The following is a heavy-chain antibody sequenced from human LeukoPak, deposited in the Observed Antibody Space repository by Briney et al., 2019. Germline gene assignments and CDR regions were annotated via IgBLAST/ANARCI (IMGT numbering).Heavy chain of an antibody. Sequence: GGSLRLSCAASGFTFSSYAMSWVRQAPGKGLEWVSAISGSGGSTYYADSVKGRFTISRDNSKNTLYLQMNSLRAEDTAVYYCVVQVGATDFDYWGQGTLVTVSS. CDR3: VVQVGATDFDY. D-gene: IGHD1-26*01. V-gene: IGHV3-23*01. J-gene: IGHJ4*02. CDR2: ISGSGGST. CDR1: GFTFSSYA.